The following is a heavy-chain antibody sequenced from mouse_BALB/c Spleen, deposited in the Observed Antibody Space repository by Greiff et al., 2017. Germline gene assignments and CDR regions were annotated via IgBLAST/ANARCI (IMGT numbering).Heavy chain of an antibody. V-gene: IGHV5-6*02. CDR3: ASWLPDDY. Sequence: DVKLQESGGDLVKPGGSLKLSCAASGFTFSSYGMSWVRQTPDKRLEWVATISSGGSYTYYPDSVKGRFTISRDNAKNTLYLQMSSLKTEDTAMYYCASWLPDDYWGQGTTLTVSS. CDR2: ISSGGSYT. CDR1: GFTFSSYG. D-gene: IGHD2-2*01. J-gene: IGHJ2*01.